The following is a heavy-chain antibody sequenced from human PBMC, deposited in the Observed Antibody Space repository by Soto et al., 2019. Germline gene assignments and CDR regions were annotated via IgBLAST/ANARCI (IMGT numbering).Heavy chain of an antibody. J-gene: IGHJ6*02. V-gene: IGHV1-3*01. CDR1: GYTFTSYA. Sequence: ASVKVSCKASGYTFTSYAMHWVRQAPGQRLEWMGWINAGNGNTKYSQKFQGRVTITRDTSASTAYMELSSLRSEDTAVYYCARGGPYPMHYYYYGMDVWGQGTTVTVSS. CDR2: INAGNGNT. CDR3: ARGGPYPMHYYYYGMDV.